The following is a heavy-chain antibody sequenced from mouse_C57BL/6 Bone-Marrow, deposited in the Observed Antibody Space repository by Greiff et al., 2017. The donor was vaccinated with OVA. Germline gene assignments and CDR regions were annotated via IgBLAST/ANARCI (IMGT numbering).Heavy chain of an antibody. CDR2: INPNYGTT. Sequence: VHVKQSGPELVKPGASVKISCKASGYSFTDYNMNWVKQSNGKSLEWIGVINPNYGTTSYNQKFKGKATLTVDQSSSTAYMQLNSLTSEDSAVYYCARDYYDCDYYAMDYWGQGTSVTVSS. CDR3: ARDYYDCDYYAMDY. J-gene: IGHJ4*01. CDR1: GYSFTDYN. V-gene: IGHV1-39*01. D-gene: IGHD2-4*01.